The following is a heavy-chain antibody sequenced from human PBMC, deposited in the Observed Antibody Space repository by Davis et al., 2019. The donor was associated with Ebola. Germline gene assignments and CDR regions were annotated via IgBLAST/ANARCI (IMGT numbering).Heavy chain of an antibody. V-gene: IGHV1-3*01. Sequence: AASVKVSCKASAYTFNNYAMHWLRQAPGQRLEFMGWINAVNGNTKYSQKFQGRVTITSDTSTSTPYMELSSLRSEDTALYYCARAIAVSGHYYMDVWGRGTTVTVSS. CDR2: INAVNGNT. J-gene: IGHJ6*03. D-gene: IGHD6-19*01. CDR1: AYTFNNYA. CDR3: ARAIAVSGHYYMDV.